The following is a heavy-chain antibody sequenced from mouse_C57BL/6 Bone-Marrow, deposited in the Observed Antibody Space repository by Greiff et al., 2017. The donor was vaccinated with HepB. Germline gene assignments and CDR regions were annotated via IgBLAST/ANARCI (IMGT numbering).Heavy chain of an antibody. CDR3: ARRGIYFDY. CDR2: INPYNGGT. V-gene: IGHV1-19*01. Sequence: VQLQQSGPVLVKPGASVKMSCKASGYTFTDYYMNWVKQSHGKSLEWIGVINPYNGGTSYNQKFKGKATLTVDKSSSTAYMELNSLTSEDSAVYYCARRGIYFDYWGQGTTLTVSS. CDR1: GYTFTDYY. J-gene: IGHJ2*01.